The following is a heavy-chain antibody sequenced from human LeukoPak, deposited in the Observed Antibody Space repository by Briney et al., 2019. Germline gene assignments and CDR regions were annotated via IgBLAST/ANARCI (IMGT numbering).Heavy chain of an antibody. Sequence: GASVKVSCKASGYTFTSYYMHWVRQAPGQGLEWMGIINPSGGSTSYAQKFQGRVTMTRDMSTSTVYMELSSLRSEDTAVYYCARPDPWGDAFDIWGQGTMVTVSS. CDR1: GYTFTSYY. J-gene: IGHJ3*02. D-gene: IGHD3-16*01. V-gene: IGHV1-46*01. CDR2: INPSGGST. CDR3: ARPDPWGDAFDI.